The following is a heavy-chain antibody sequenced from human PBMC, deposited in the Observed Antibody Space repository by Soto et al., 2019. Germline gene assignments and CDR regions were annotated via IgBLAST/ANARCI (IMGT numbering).Heavy chain of an antibody. V-gene: IGHV3-23*01. CDR1: GFTFSIYG. CDR2: ISASGDST. CDR3: AKDERTYNWFDP. Sequence: PGGSLRLSCAASGFTFSIYGMSWVRQAPGKGLEWVSTISASGDSTYYGDSVRGRFTISRDNSKNMLYLQMNSLRADDTAVYYCAKDERTYNWFDPWGQGTLVTVSS. D-gene: IGHD1-1*01. J-gene: IGHJ5*02.